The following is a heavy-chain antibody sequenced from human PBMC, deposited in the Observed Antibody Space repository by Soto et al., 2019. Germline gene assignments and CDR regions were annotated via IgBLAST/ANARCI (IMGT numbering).Heavy chain of an antibody. Sequence: GSLKISCKGCGYSFTSYWIGWVRQMPGKGLEWMGIIYPGDSDTRYSPSFQGQVTISADKSISTAYLQWSSLKASDTAMYYCARTYYDFWSGYPISYYYYYGMDVWGQGTTVTVSS. CDR2: IYPGDSDT. D-gene: IGHD3-3*01. V-gene: IGHV5-51*01. J-gene: IGHJ6*02. CDR1: GYSFTSYW. CDR3: ARTYYDFWSGYPISYYYYYGMDV.